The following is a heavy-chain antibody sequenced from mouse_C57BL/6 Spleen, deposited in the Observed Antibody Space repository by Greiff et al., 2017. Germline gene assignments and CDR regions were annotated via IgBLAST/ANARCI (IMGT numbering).Heavy chain of an antibody. CDR3: ARRYYYGSSYFDY. D-gene: IGHD1-1*01. J-gene: IGHJ2*01. Sequence: QVQLQQPGAELVMPGASVKLSCKASGYTFTSYWMHWVKQRPGQGLEWIGEIDPSDSYTNYNQKLKGKSTLTVDKSSSTAYMQLSSLTSEDSAVYYCARRYYYGSSYFDYWGQGTTLTVSS. CDR1: GYTFTSYW. V-gene: IGHV1-69*01. CDR2: IDPSDSYT.